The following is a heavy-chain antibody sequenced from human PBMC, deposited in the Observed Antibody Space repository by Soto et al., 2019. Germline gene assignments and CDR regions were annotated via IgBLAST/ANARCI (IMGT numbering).Heavy chain of an antibody. CDR3: AVHLGENYYPMDV. J-gene: IGHJ6*02. V-gene: IGHV3-23*01. Sequence: EVQLLESGGGWVQPGGSLRLSCAASGFTFSTFVMTWVRQVPGEGLEWISSITGSGKSAYYADSVKGRVTISRDNSKNTLYLQISSLGVDATAVYHCAVHLGENYYPMDVWGQGTTVTVSS. D-gene: IGHD3-10*01. CDR1: GFTFSTFV. CDR2: ITGSGKSA.